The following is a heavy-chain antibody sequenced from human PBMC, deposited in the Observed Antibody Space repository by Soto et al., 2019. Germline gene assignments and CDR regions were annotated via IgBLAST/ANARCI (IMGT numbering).Heavy chain of an antibody. CDR3: ASTDSSVYYNFHX. D-gene: IGHD3-22*01. CDR1: GGSVSSVSYY. CDR2: IYYSGST. V-gene: IGHV4-61*01. J-gene: IGHJ4*02. Sequence: SETLSLTCTVSGGSVSSVSYYWSWIRQPPGKGMELIGYIYYSGSTNYNPSLKSRVTISVDTSKNQFFLKLSSVTAADTAVYYCASTDSSVYYNFHXWGQGTLVTVSX.